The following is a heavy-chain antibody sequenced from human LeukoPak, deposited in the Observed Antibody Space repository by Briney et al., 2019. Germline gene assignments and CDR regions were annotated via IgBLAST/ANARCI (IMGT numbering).Heavy chain of an antibody. V-gene: IGHV1-2*02. Sequence: ASVKVSCKASGSTFTGYYMHWVRQAPGQGLEWMGWINPNSGGTNYAQKFQGRVTMTRDTSISTAYMELSRLRSDDTAVDYYARAAEGVIVIGYYYMDVWGKGTTVNVSS. D-gene: IGHD3-16*02. CDR2: INPNSGGT. CDR3: ARAAEGVIVIGYYYMDV. CDR1: GSTFTGYY. J-gene: IGHJ6*03.